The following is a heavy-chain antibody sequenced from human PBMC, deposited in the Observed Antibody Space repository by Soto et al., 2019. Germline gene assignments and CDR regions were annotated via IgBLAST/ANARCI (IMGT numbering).Heavy chain of an antibody. CDR1: GGSISSGGYY. CDR3: ARFLGSGYYFFDY. D-gene: IGHD3-22*01. Sequence: SETLSLTRTVSGGSISSGGYYWSWIRQHPGKGLEWIGYIYYSGSTYYNPSLKSRVTISVDTSKNQFSLRLSSVTAADTAVYYCARFLGSGYYFFDYWGQGTLVTVSS. V-gene: IGHV4-31*03. CDR2: IYYSGST. J-gene: IGHJ4*02.